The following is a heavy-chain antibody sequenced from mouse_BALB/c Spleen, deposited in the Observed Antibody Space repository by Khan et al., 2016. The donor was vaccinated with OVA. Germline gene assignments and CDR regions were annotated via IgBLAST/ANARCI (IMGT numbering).Heavy chain of an antibody. Sequence: QVQLKESGPGLVAPSQSLSITCTVSGFSLTGYGVNWVRQPPGKGLEWLGMIWGDGSTDYNSALKSGLSISKDNSKSQVFLKMNRMKADDTDRYYCARAYYGNYREAMDYWGQGTSVTVSS. CDR3: ARAYYGNYREAMDY. CDR2: IWGDGST. D-gene: IGHD2-10*01. CDR1: GFSLTGYG. V-gene: IGHV2-6-7*01. J-gene: IGHJ4*01.